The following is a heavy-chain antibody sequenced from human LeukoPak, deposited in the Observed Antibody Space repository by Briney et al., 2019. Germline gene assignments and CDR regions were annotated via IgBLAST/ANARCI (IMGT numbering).Heavy chain of an antibody. D-gene: IGHD5-18*01. CDR1: GFTFSSYA. CDR2: ISYDGSNK. J-gene: IGHJ4*02. CDR3: ARTFQRGYSYDTPPDY. V-gene: IGHV3-30-3*01. Sequence: GGSLRLSCAASGFTFSSYAMHWVRQAPGKGLEWVAVISYDGSNKYYADSVKGRFTISRDNSKNTLYLQMNSLRAEDTAVYYCARTFQRGYSYDTPPDYWGQGTLVTVSS.